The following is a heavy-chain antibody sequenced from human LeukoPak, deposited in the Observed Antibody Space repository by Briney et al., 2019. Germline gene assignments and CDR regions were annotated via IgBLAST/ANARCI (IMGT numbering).Heavy chain of an antibody. CDR3: ARSQRGYSGTRTFNNWFDP. CDR1: GGSISSYY. Sequence: PSETLSLTCTVSGGSISSYYWSWIRQPPGKGLEWIGYIYYSGSTNYNPSLKSRVTISVDTSKNQFSLKLSSVTAADTAVYYCARSQRGYSGTRTFNNWFDPWGQGTLVTVSS. J-gene: IGHJ5*02. CDR2: IYYSGST. D-gene: IGHD5-12*01. V-gene: IGHV4-59*01.